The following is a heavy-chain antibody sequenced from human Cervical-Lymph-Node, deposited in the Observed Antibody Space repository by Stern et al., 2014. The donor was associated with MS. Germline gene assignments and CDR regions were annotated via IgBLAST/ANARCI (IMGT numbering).Heavy chain of an antibody. J-gene: IGHJ4*02. CDR3: ARSPHTGSGWLYYFDY. Sequence: QLQLQESGTKLVKPSETLSLTCSVSGGSINTYRWNWIRQSPGQGLEWIGYSYYDGSTNYNFSLKSRVIISVDRSGNQYSLKLSSVTAADTAVYYCARSPHTGSGWLYYFDYWGQGALVTVSS. CDR2: SYYDGST. CDR1: GGSINTYR. D-gene: IGHD6-19*01. V-gene: IGHV4-59*01.